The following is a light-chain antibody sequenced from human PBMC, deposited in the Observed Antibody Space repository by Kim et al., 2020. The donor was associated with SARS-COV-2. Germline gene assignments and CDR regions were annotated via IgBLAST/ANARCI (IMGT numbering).Light chain of an antibody. CDR3: SAWDSSLSVWV. J-gene: IGLJ3*02. CDR1: SKNVGDQG. Sequence: QAGLTQPPSVSKGLRQTATLTCTGNSKNVGDQGAAWLQQHQGHPPKLLSYRDNNRPSGISERFSAFRSGNTASLTISGLQPEDEADYYCSAWDSSLSVWVFGGGTKLTVL. V-gene: IGLV10-54*04. CDR2: RDN.